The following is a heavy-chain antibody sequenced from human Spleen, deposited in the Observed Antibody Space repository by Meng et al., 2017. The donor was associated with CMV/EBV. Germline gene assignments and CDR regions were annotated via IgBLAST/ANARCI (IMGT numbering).Heavy chain of an antibody. J-gene: IGHJ6*02. CDR1: GFTFSSYS. V-gene: IGHV3-21*01. D-gene: IGHD3-3*01. Sequence: GGSLRLSCAASGFTFSSYSMNWVRQAPGKGLEWVSSISSSSSYIYYADSVKGRFTISRDNAKNSLYLQMNSLRAEATAVYYCAREGVGVYDYYYYGMDVWGQGTTVTVSS. CDR3: AREGVGVYDYYYYGMDV. CDR2: ISSSSSYI.